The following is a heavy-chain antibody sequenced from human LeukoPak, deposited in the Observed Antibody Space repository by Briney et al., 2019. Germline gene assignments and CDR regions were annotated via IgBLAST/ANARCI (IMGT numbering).Heavy chain of an antibody. CDR3: ARDSGMDYYDSSGYYYVLLRN. V-gene: IGHV1-2*02. D-gene: IGHD3-22*01. CDR2: INPNSGGT. Sequence: GASVKVSCKASGYTFTGYYMQWVRQAPGQGLEWMGWINPNSGGTNYAQKFQGRVTMTRDTSISTAYMELSRLRSDDTAVYYCARDSGMDYYDSSGYYYVLLRNWGQGNLITVSS. J-gene: IGHJ4*02. CDR1: GYTFTGYY.